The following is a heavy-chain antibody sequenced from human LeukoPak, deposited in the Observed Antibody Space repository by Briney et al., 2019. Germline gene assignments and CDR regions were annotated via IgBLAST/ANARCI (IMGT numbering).Heavy chain of an antibody. CDR1: GCTFGDYA. V-gene: IGHV3-23*01. CDR2: ISGSGGGT. J-gene: IGHJ4*02. CDR3: AKDLRRYRNNYFDY. Sequence: GGSLRDSRSASGCTFGDYAWSGVGQAREKGGEWVSSISGSGGGTYYAPSVKGRFTISRDDSTNTLYLQMTSLRAADPAVSYCAKDLRRYRNNYFDYWGQGTLVTVSS. D-gene: IGHD1-1*01.